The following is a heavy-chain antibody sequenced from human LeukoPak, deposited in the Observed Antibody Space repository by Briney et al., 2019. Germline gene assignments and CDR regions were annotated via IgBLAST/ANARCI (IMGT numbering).Heavy chain of an antibody. CDR3: ARDSAGNDY. CDR2: IKQDGSEK. Sequence: GGSLRLSCLASGFSFNSYTMNWVREAPGKGLEWVANIKQDGSEKYYVDSVKGRFTISRDNAKNSLYLQMNSLRAEDTAMYYCARDSAGNDYWGQGTLVTVSS. V-gene: IGHV3-7*01. D-gene: IGHD6-13*01. CDR1: GFSFNSYT. J-gene: IGHJ4*02.